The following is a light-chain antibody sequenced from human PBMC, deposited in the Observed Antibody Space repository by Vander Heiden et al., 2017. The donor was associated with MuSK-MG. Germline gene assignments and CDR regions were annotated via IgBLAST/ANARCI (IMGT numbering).Light chain of an antibody. CDR1: SLTRYS. J-gene: IGLJ2*01. V-gene: IGLV3-19*01. CDR3: NSWDSSSNHVV. CDR2: GKN. Sequence: SSDLTQDPSLSVALGQTVSITCPGNSLTRYSASCYQQKPGQAPVVVIYGKNNRPSGIPARFSACSTGNTASLTITGGQEEDEADYYYNSWDSSSNHVVFGGGTKLTVL.